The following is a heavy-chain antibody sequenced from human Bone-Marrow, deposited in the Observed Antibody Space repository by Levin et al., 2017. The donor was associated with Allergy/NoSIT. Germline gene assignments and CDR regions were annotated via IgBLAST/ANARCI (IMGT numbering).Heavy chain of an antibody. CDR1: GFTFNNYA. J-gene: IGHJ4*02. Sequence: GESLKISCAASGFTFNNYAMNWVRQAPGKGLEWVSSIGDSGSVIYYADSVKGRFTISRDNSKSTLFLQMSSLRAEDTAVYYCAKPGAGDYYDSRGYRDWGQGTLVTVSS. D-gene: IGHD3-22*01. CDR3: AKPGAGDYYDSRGYRD. V-gene: IGHV3-23*01. CDR2: IGDSGSVI.